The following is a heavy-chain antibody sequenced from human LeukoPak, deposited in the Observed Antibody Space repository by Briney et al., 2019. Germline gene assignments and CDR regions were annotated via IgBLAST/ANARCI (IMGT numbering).Heavy chain of an antibody. CDR2: ISSSGSTI. V-gene: IGHV3-48*03. Sequence: GGSLRLSCAASGFTFSSYEMNWVRQAPGKGLEWVSYISSSGSTIYYADSVKGRFTISRDNAKNSLYLQMNSVRAEDTAVYYCARDLQLWGYFDYWGQGTPVTVSS. J-gene: IGHJ4*02. CDR1: GFTFSSYE. D-gene: IGHD5-18*01. CDR3: ARDLQLWGYFDY.